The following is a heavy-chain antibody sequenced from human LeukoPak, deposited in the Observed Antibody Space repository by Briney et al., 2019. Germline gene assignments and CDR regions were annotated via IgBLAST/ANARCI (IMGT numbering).Heavy chain of an antibody. CDR3: ASGLDLRVVVAASWAFDI. V-gene: IGHV1-2*02. CDR2: INPNSGGT. J-gene: IGHJ3*02. CDR1: GYTFTGYY. D-gene: IGHD2-15*01. Sequence: ASVKVSCKASGYTFTGYYMHWVRQAPGQGLEWMGSINPNSGGTNYAQKFQGRVTMTRDTYISTAYMELSRLRSDDTAVYYCASGLDLRVVVAASWAFDIWGQGTMVTVSS.